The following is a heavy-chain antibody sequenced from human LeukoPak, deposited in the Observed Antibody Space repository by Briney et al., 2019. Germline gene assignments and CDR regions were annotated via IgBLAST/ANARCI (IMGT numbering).Heavy chain of an antibody. CDR3: ASCYYYYYYMDV. V-gene: IGHV4-38-2*01. J-gene: IGHJ6*03. CDR2: IYHSGST. CDR1: GFTFSSYA. Sequence: GSLRLSCGASGFTFSSYAMSWVRQAPGKGLEWIGSIYHSGSTYYNPSLKSRVTISVDTSKNQFSLKLSSVTAADTAVYYCASCYYYYYYMDVWGKGTTVTVSS.